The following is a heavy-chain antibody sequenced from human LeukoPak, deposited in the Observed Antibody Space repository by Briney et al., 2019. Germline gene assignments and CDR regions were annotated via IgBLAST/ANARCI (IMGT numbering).Heavy chain of an antibody. Sequence: GTSVKVSCKASGGTFSSYTISWVRQAPGQGLEWMGRIIPILGIANYAQKFQGRVTITADKSASTAYMWLSRLRYADTAVFFCVRDVGWDAFDIWGQGTMITVSS. V-gene: IGHV1-69*10. D-gene: IGHD2-15*01. CDR2: IIPILGIA. CDR3: VRDVGWDAFDI. CDR1: GGTFSSYT. J-gene: IGHJ3*02.